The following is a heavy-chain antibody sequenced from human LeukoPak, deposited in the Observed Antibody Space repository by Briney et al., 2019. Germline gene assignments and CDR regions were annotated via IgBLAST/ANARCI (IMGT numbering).Heavy chain of an antibody. CDR3: ARHGKWFDP. CDR2: IYYSGST. Sequence: SETLSLTCTVSGGSISSYYWSWIRQPPGKGLEWIGYIYYSGSTNYNPSLKSRVTISVDTSKNQFSLKLSSVTAADTAVYYCARHGKWFDPWGQGTLVIVSS. J-gene: IGHJ5*02. V-gene: IGHV4-59*08. D-gene: IGHD1-14*01. CDR1: GGSISSYY.